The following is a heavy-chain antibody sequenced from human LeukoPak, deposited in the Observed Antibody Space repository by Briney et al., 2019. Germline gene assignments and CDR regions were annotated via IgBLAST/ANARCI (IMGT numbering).Heavy chain of an antibody. CDR2: IYSGGST. J-gene: IGHJ5*02. CDR1: GLTVSSNY. Sequence: PGGSLRLSCAASGLTVSSNYMSWVRQAPGKGLEWVSVIYSGGSTYYADSVKGRFTISRDNSKNTLYLQMNSLRAEDTAVYYCAKLLSGYCSRTSCLNWFDPWGQGTLVTVSS. CDR3: AKLLSGYCSRTSCLNWFDP. V-gene: IGHV3-53*01. D-gene: IGHD2-2*01.